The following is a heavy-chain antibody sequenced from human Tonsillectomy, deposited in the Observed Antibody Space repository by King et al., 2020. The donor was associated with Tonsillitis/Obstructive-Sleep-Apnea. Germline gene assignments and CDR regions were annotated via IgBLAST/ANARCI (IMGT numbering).Heavy chain of an antibody. V-gene: IGHV3-33*01. D-gene: IGHD2-2*01. CDR2: LGYDGSKK. CDR3: ARNFWSSTTSPYYYYYMDV. J-gene: IGHJ6*03. Sequence: GGGGGGGGGGRGLSGGASGCALGSCGGHWVRRAPGKGLEGGAALGYDGSKKYYAASVNGRFTISRDNSKNTLYVQMNSLRAEDTAVYYCARNFWSSTTSPYYYYYMDVWGKGTTVTVSS. CDR1: GCALGSCG.